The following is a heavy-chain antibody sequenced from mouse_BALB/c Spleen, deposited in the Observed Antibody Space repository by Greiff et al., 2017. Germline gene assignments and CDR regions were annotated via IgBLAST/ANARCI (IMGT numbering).Heavy chain of an antibody. Sequence: EVQLQQTGPELVKPGASVKISCKASGYSFTDYIMLWVKQSHGKSLEWIGNINPYYGSTSYNLKFKGKATLTVDKSSSTAYMQLNSLTSENSAVYYCARWGVLYAMDYWGQGTSVTVSS. CDR3: ARWGVLYAMDY. CDR2: INPYYGST. J-gene: IGHJ4*01. V-gene: IGHV1-39*01. CDR1: GYSFTDYI.